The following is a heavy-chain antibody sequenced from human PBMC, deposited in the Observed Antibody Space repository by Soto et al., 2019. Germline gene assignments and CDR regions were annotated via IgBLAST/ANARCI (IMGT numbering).Heavy chain of an antibody. V-gene: IGHV4-59*01. CDR3: ARVVRAYYDSLTGYYPPPYFDY. D-gene: IGHD3-9*01. CDR2: IYYSGST. CDR1: GGSISSYY. Sequence: PSETLSLTCTVSGGSISSYYWSWIRQPPGRGLEWIGYIYYSGSTNYNPSLKSRVTISVDTSKNQFSLKLSSVTAADTAVYYCARVVRAYYDSLTGYYPPPYFDYWGQGTLVTVSS. J-gene: IGHJ4*02.